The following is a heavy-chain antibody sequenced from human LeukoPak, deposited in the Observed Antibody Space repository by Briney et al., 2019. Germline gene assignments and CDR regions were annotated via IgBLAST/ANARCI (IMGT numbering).Heavy chain of an antibody. D-gene: IGHD1-26*01. J-gene: IGHJ4*02. CDR3: ARDGIVGATVFEY. CDR1: GFTFSSYS. Sequence: GGSLRLSCAASGFTFSSYSMNWVRQAPGKGLEWVSYISSSSSTIYYADSVKGRFTISRDNAKNSLYLQMNSLRAEDTAVYYCARDGIVGATVFEYWGQGTLVTVSS. V-gene: IGHV3-48*04. CDR2: ISSSSSTI.